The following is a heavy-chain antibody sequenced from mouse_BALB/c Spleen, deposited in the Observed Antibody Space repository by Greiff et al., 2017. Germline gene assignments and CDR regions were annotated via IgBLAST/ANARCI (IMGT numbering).Heavy chain of an antibody. V-gene: IGHV5-9-3*01. D-gene: IGHD1-1*01. Sequence: DVKLVESGGGLVQPGGSLKLSCAASGFTFSSYAMSWVRQTPEKRLEWVATISSGGSYTYYPDSVKGRFTISRDNAKNTLYLQMSSLRSEDTAMYYCARQGGSSPLDYWGQGTTLTVSS. J-gene: IGHJ2*01. CDR1: GFTFSSYA. CDR2: ISSGGSYT. CDR3: ARQGGSSPLDY.